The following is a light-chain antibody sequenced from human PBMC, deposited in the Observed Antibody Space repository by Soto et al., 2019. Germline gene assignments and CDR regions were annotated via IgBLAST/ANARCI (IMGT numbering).Light chain of an antibody. Sequence: DIVMTQSPLSLPVTPGEPASISCRSSQSLLHSNGDTFLDWYLQKPGQSPHLLIYLGSIRASGVPDRFSGSGSGTDFTLKISRVEAEDVGVYYCMQTLQTQWTFGQGTKVEMK. CDR2: LGS. CDR1: QSLLHSNGDTF. V-gene: IGKV2-28*01. CDR3: MQTLQTQWT. J-gene: IGKJ1*01.